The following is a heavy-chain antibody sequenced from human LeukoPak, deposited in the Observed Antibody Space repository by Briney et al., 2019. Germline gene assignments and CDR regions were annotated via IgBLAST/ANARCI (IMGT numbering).Heavy chain of an antibody. D-gene: IGHD6-13*01. CDR3: ARTRTRIAAAGNYYYGMDV. CDR2: ISYDGSNK. J-gene: IGHJ6*02. Sequence: GGSLRLSCAASRFTFSSYAMHWVRQAPGKGLEWVAVISYDGSNKYYADSVKGRFTISRDNSKNTLYLQMNSLRAEDTAVYYCARTRTRIAAAGNYYYGMDVWGQGTTVTVSS. CDR1: RFTFSSYA. V-gene: IGHV3-30-3*01.